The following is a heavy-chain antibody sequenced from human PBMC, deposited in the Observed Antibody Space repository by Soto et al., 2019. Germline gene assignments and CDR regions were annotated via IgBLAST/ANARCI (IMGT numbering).Heavy chain of an antibody. V-gene: IGHV3-33*01. Sequence: QVQLVESGGGVVQPGRSLRLSCAASGFTFSSYGMHWVRQAPGKGLEWVAVIWYDGSNKYYADSVKGRFTISRDNSKNTLYLQMNSLRAEDTAVYYCARAFRRSYSSSSVAEYGMDVWGQGTTVTVSS. J-gene: IGHJ6*02. CDR3: ARAFRRSYSSSSVAEYGMDV. D-gene: IGHD6-6*01. CDR1: GFTFSSYG. CDR2: IWYDGSNK.